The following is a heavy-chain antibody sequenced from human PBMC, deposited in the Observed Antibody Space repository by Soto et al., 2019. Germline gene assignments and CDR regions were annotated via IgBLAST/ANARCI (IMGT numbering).Heavy chain of an antibody. Sequence: GGSLRLSCAASGFTFSSYDMHWVRQAPGKGLEWVSAIGTAGDTYYPGSVKGRFTISGENAKNSLYLQMNSLRAEDTAVYYCARGGIEYSSSSRWFDPWGQGTLVTVSS. CDR1: GFTFSSYD. J-gene: IGHJ5*02. CDR2: IGTAGDT. D-gene: IGHD6-6*01. CDR3: ARGGIEYSSSSRWFDP. V-gene: IGHV3-13*01.